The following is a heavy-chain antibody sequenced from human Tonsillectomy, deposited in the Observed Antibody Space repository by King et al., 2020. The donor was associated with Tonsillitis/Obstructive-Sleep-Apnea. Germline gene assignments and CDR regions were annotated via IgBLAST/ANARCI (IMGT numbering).Heavy chain of an antibody. D-gene: IGHD2-15*01. Sequence: VQLVESGAEVKKPGASVKVSCKASGYTFTSYYMHWVRQAPGQGLEWMGIINPSGGSTSYAQKFQGRVTMTRDTSPSPVYMELSSLGSGDTAGYYCVGRYCSGGSCYSSAFDIWGQGTMVTVSS. CDR3: VGRYCSGGSCYSSAFDI. J-gene: IGHJ3*02. V-gene: IGHV1-46*01. CDR1: GYTFTSYY. CDR2: INPSGGST.